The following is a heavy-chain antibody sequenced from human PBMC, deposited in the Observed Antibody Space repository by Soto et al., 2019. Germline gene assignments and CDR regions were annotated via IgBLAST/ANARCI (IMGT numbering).Heavy chain of an antibody. CDR1: GGSIRSSPYY. J-gene: IGHJ1*01. CDR3: ARLNDYVKYFQP. CDR2: IFHSGNT. D-gene: IGHD4-17*01. Sequence: TLSLTCSVSGGSIRSSPYYWGWIRQPPGKGLEWIGSIFHSGNTYYNPSLQNRVTISVDTSKNKFSLQLTSVTAADTAVYYCARLNDYVKYFQPWGQDTLVTVSA. V-gene: IGHV4-39*01.